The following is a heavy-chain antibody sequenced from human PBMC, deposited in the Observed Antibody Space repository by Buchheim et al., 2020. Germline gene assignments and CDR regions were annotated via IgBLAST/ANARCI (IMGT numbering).Heavy chain of an antibody. CDR2: INPNIGGP. CDR3: ARAPGRSSSAGYFDY. D-gene: IGHD6-6*01. Sequence: QVQLVQSGAEVKKPGASVKVSCKASGYTFTGYYMHWVRQAPGQGLECMGWINPNIGGPIYAQNFQAWLTMTRDTSISTAHMELSRLRSDDTAVYYCARAPGRSSSAGYFDYWGQGTL. V-gene: IGHV1-2*04. J-gene: IGHJ4*02. CDR1: GYTFTGYY.